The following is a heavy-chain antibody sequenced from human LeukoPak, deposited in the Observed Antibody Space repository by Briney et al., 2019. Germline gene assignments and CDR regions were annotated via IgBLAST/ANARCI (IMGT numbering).Heavy chain of an antibody. V-gene: IGHV1-18*01. CDR2: ISTYNGNT. Sequence: ASVKVSCKASGYTFTSNGISWVRQAPGQGLEWVGWISTYNGNTNYAQKFQDRVTLITDTSTSTAYMELRSLRSDDTAVYYCARDSLTILGVAPVHWGQGTLVTVSS. CDR1: GYTFTSNG. D-gene: IGHD3-3*01. J-gene: IGHJ4*02. CDR3: ARDSLTILGVAPVH.